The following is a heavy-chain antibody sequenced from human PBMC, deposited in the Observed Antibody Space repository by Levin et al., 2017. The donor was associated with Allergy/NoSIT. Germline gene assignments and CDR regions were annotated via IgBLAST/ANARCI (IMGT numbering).Heavy chain of an antibody. CDR1: GGSVSSGSYY. J-gene: IGHJ4*02. V-gene: IGHV4-61*01. CDR2: RYYSGST. CDR3: ARDRSGSYFDY. D-gene: IGHD5-12*01. Sequence: SQTLSLLCTVSGGSVSSGSYYWRWIRQPPGKGLEWIGYRYYSGSTSYNPSLKSRVTISADTSKNQFSLKLTSVTAADTAVYYCARDRSGSYFDYWGQGTLVTVSS.